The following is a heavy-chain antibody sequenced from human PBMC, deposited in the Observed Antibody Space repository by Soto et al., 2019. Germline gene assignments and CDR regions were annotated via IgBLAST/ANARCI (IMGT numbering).Heavy chain of an antibody. Sequence: EVQLVESGGGLVQPGGSLRLSCAASGFTVSSKYMSWVRQAPGKGLEWVSLIQNVGPTYYADSVKGRFTISRDTSENTVPLQMDSLRAEDTAVYYCARDDVLCDGGRCYGVPLDVLGKVTTVTVSS. CDR3: ARDDVLCDGGRCYGVPLDV. CDR1: GFTVSSKY. CDR2: IQNVGPT. J-gene: IGHJ6*04. D-gene: IGHD2-15*01. V-gene: IGHV3-66*01.